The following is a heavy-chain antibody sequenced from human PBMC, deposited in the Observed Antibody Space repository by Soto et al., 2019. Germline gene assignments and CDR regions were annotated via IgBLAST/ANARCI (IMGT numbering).Heavy chain of an antibody. CDR1: RASVSSGSAY. CDR3: ARVTLRYSSSHNFDS. J-gene: IGHJ4*02. D-gene: IGHD6-19*01. CDR2: IYNNETF. V-gene: IGHV4-61*01. Sequence: PXGILSLKCSVSRASVSSGSAYGSWIQQPPGKGLEWIGFIYNNETFNYNPSLKSRVTLSVDTSKHQFSLKLSSVTAADTAVYYCARVTLRYSSSHNFDSWGQGALVTVSS.